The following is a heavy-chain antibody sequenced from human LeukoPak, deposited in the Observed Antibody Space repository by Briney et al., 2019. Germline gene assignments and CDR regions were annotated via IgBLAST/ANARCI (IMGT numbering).Heavy chain of an antibody. V-gene: IGHV1-46*01. CDR1: GYTFTSYY. Sequence: ASVKVSCKASGYTFTSYYMYWVRQAPGQGLEWMGIINPSGGSTSYAQKFRGRVTMTRDMSTSTVYMELSSLRSEDTAVYYCARDGRRLHYYDSSGYLYYFDYWGQGTLVTVSS. CDR2: INPSGGST. CDR3: ARDGRRLHYYDSSGYLYYFDY. D-gene: IGHD3-22*01. J-gene: IGHJ4*02.